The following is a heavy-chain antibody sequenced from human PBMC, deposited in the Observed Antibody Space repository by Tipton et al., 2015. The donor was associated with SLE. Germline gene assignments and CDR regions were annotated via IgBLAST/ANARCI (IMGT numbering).Heavy chain of an antibody. CDR3: ARQSRITIFGVVIGYYYYGMDV. CDR2: INHSGST. CDR1: GGSFSGYY. J-gene: IGHJ6*02. V-gene: IGHV4-34*01. D-gene: IGHD3-3*01. Sequence: TLSLTCAVYGGSFSGYYWSWIRQPPGKGLEWIGVINHSGSTNYNPSLKSRVTISVDTSKNQFSLKLSSVTAADTAVYYCARQSRITIFGVVIGYYYYGMDVRGQGTTVTVS.